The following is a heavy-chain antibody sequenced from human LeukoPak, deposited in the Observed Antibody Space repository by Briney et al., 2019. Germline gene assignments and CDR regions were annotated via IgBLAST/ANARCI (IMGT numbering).Heavy chain of an antibody. Sequence: PGGSLRLSCAASGFTFSNYAMSWVRQAPGKGLEWVSAISSSGGSTYYADSVKGRFTISRDNSKNTLYLQMNSLRAEDTAVYYCARLMTTVTLPFDYWGQGTLVTVSS. CDR2: ISSSGGST. V-gene: IGHV3-23*01. CDR3: ARLMTTVTLPFDY. J-gene: IGHJ4*02. D-gene: IGHD4-17*01. CDR1: GFTFSNYA.